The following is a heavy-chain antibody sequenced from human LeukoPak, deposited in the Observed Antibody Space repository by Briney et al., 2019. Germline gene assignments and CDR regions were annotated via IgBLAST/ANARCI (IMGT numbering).Heavy chain of an antibody. V-gene: IGHV4-39*01. Sequence: SETLSLTCTVSGGSISSSSYYWGWIRQPPGKGLEWIGSIYYSGSTYYNASLKSRVTISVDTSKNQFSLKLSSVTAADTAVYYCARSQRYYFDYWGQGTLVTVSS. CDR2: IYYSGST. D-gene: IGHD5-24*01. J-gene: IGHJ4*02. CDR3: ARSQRYYFDY. CDR1: GGSISSSSYY.